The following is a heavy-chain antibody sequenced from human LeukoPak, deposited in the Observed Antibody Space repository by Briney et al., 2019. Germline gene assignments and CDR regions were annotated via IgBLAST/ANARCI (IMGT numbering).Heavy chain of an antibody. CDR1: GGSFSGYY. CDR2: IYTSGTT. CDR3: ARADVVVVAATGDAFDI. Sequence: SETLSLTCAVYGGSFSGYYWSWIRQPAGKGLEWIGRIYTSGTTNYNPSLKSRVTISVDTSNNQFSLKLSSVTAADTAVYYCARADVVVVAATGDAFDIWGQGTMVTVSS. J-gene: IGHJ3*02. V-gene: IGHV4-59*10. D-gene: IGHD2-15*01.